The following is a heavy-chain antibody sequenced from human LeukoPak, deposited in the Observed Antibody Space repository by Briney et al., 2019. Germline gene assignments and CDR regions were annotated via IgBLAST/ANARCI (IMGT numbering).Heavy chain of an antibody. D-gene: IGHD2-2*01. CDR2: LSFGGGTI. J-gene: IGHJ4*02. Sequence: GGSLRLSCAASGFTFSSYTMAWVRQAPGKGLECVSSLSFGGGTIYYADSVKGRFTISRDTSKDTLYLQMNSLRAEDTAIYYCAKEVVPGTSRSFDYWGQGTLVTVSS. V-gene: IGHV3-23*01. CDR1: GFTFSSYT. CDR3: AKEVVPGTSRSFDY.